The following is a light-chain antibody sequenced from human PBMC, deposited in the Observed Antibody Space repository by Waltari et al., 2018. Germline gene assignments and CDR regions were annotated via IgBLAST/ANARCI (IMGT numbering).Light chain of an antibody. CDR1: SSDVGVHNY. V-gene: IGLV2-14*03. J-gene: IGLJ3*02. Sequence: QSALTQPASVSGSPGQSIPISCTGTSSDVGVHNYVSWYQQHPGKAPKLMIYAVNKRPSGVSDRFSGSRSGNTASLTISGLQAEDEADYYCSSYTTSNTWVFGGGTKLTVL. CDR2: AVN. CDR3: SSYTTSNTWV.